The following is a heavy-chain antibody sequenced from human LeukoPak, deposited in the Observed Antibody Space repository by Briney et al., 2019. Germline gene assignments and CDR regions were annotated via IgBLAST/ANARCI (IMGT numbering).Heavy chain of an antibody. J-gene: IGHJ6*02. D-gene: IGHD3-3*01. Sequence: GGSLRLSCAASGFTFSSYGMHWVRQAPGKGLEWVAVISYDGSNKYYADSVKGRFTISRDNSKNTLYLQMNSLRAEDTAVYHCAKETDYDFRSQGYGMDVWGQGTTVTVSS. CDR3: AKETDYDFRSQGYGMDV. V-gene: IGHV3-30*18. CDR2: ISYDGSNK. CDR1: GFTFSSYG.